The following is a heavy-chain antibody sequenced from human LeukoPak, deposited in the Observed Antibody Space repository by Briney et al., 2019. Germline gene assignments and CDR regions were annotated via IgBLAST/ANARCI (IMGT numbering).Heavy chain of an antibody. J-gene: IGHJ4*02. CDR3: AKDDAWLRFGE. CDR1: GFTFSSFG. D-gene: IGHD3-10*01. V-gene: IGHV3-23*01. CDR2: ITRSGGAT. Sequence: GGTLRLSCAASGFTFSSFGMTWVRQAPGKGLEWVSAITRSGGATYYRDSVKGRFTISRDNSKNTVYLQMNSLRAEDTAVYYCAKDDAWLRFGEWSQGTLVTVSS.